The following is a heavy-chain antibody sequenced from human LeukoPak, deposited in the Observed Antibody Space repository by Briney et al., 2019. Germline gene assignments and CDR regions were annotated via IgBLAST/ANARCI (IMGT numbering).Heavy chain of an antibody. CDR2: IKQDGSEK. CDR3: AGAVSGSFFE. J-gene: IGHJ4*02. Sequence: GGSLRLSCAASEFTFSSYWMNWVRQAPGKGLEWVANIKQDGSEKYYVGSVKGRFTISRDNAKNSLYLQMNSLRAEDTAVYYCAGAVSGSFFEWGQGTLVTVSS. CDR1: EFTFSSYW. D-gene: IGHD1-26*01. V-gene: IGHV3-7*01.